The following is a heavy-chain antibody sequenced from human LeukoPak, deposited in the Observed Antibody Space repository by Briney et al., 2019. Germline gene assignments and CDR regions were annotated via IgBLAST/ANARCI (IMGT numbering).Heavy chain of an antibody. V-gene: IGHV1-2*02. Sequence: ASVKVSCKASGYTFTGYYMHWVRQAPGQGLEWMGWINPNSGGTNYAQKFQGRVTMTRDTSISTAYMELRSLRSDDTAVYYCARERARGVPYYYDSSGYEDYWGQGTLVTVSS. D-gene: IGHD3-22*01. J-gene: IGHJ4*02. CDR1: GYTFTGYY. CDR2: INPNSGGT. CDR3: ARERARGVPYYYDSSGYEDY.